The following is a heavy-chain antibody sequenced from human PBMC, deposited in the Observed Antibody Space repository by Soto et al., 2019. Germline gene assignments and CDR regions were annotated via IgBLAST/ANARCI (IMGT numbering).Heavy chain of an antibody. CDR1: GFTFDDYA. J-gene: IGHJ6*03. CDR2: ISWNSGSI. V-gene: IGHV3-9*01. D-gene: IGHD3-10*01. CDR3: AKDILYYYGSGNYMDV. Sequence: GGSLRLSCAASGFTFDDYAMHWVRQAPGKGLEWVSGISWNSGSIGYADSVKGRFTISRDNAKNSLYLQMNSLRAEDTALYYCAKDILYYYGSGNYMDVWGKGTTVTVSS.